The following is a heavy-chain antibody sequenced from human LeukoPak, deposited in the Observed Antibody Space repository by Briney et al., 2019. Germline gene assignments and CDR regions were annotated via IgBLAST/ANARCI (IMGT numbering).Heavy chain of an antibody. CDR3: AKDQWRWYYYDSSGYWPFYDY. CDR2: ISSSSSTI. CDR1: GFTFSSYS. J-gene: IGHJ4*02. Sequence: PGGSLRLSCAASGFTFSSYSMNWVRQAPGKGLEWVSYISSSSSTIYYADSVKGRFTISRDNAKNSLYLQMNSLRAEDTAVYYCAKDQWRWYYYDSSGYWPFYDYWGQGTLVTVSS. V-gene: IGHV3-48*01. D-gene: IGHD3-22*01.